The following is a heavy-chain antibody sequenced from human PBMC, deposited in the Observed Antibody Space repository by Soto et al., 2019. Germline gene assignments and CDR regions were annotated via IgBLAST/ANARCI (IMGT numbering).Heavy chain of an antibody. CDR1: GFTFSSYE. CDR2: ISSSGSTI. J-gene: IGHJ4*02. CDR3: ARGNDSSSWNGEFDY. Sequence: PGGSLRLSCAASGFTFSSYEMNWVRQAPGKGREWVSYISSSGSTIYYADSVKRRFTISRDNAKNSLYLQMNSLRAEDTAVYYCARGNDSSSWNGEFDYWGQGTLVTVSS. D-gene: IGHD6-13*01. V-gene: IGHV3-48*03.